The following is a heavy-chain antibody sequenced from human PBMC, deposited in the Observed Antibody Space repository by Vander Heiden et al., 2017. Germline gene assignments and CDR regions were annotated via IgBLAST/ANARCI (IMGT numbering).Heavy chain of an antibody. Sequence: QVQLQESGPGLVKPSETLSLTCTVSGGSVSSGSYYWSWIRQPPGKGLEWIGYIYYSGSTNYNPSLKSRVPISVDTSKNQFSLKLSSVTAADTAVYYCARVGCSGGSCYFDYYGMDVWGQGTTVTVSS. D-gene: IGHD2-15*01. CDR2: IYYSGST. V-gene: IGHV4-61*01. CDR3: ARVGCSGGSCYFDYYGMDV. J-gene: IGHJ6*02. CDR1: GGSVSSGSYY.